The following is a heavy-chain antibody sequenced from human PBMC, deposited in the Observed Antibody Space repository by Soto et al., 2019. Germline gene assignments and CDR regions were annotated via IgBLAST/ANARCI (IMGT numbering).Heavy chain of an antibody. Sequence: PGGSLRLSCAASGFTFSSYSMNWFRQAPGKGLEWVSSISPYDHSFYYADSVKGRFTVSKDNAKSSVFLQMDSLRAEDTAIYYCARELSTIIRAYNWGQGTLVTVSS. V-gene: IGHV3-21*01. CDR3: ARELSTIIRAYN. J-gene: IGHJ4*02. CDR2: ISPYDHSF. D-gene: IGHD3-10*01. CDR1: GFTFSSYS.